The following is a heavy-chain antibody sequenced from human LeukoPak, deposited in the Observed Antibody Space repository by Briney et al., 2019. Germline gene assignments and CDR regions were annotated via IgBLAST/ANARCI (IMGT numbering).Heavy chain of an antibody. D-gene: IGHD6-6*01. V-gene: IGHV3-23*01. CDR2: IGGSGRNT. CDR1: GFTFSNYV. Sequence: PGGSLRLSCAASGFTFSNYVMSWVRQAPGKGLEWVSSIGGSGRNTNYADSVKGRFTISRDNSKNTLYLQMNSLRAEDTALYFCAKDSSSSNYYYGLDVWGQGTTVTVSS. J-gene: IGHJ6*02. CDR3: AKDSSSSNYYYGLDV.